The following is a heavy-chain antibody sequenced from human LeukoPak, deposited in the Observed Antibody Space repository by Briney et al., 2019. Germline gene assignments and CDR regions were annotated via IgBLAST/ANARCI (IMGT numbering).Heavy chain of an antibody. D-gene: IGHD6-13*01. V-gene: IGHV1-2*02. J-gene: IGHJ4*02. CDR3: ARVPGPYTTSRFDY. CDR2: IDPNSGGA. Sequence: ASVRVSCKTSGYTFTDYYLHWVRQAPGQGLEWMGRIDPNSGGANYAQKFQVRVTVTRDTSISTVYMELSGLRSDDTAVYYCARVPGPYTTSRFDYWGQGTLVTVSS. CDR1: GYTFTDYY.